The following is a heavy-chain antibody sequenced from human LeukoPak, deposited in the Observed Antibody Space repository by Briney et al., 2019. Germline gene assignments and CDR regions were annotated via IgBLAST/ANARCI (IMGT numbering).Heavy chain of an antibody. CDR1: GFTVSSNY. Sequence: GGSLRLSCAASGFTVSSNYMSWVRQAPGKGLEWISYIDSNSRTIHYADSVKGRFTISRDNAKNSLYLQMNSLRAEDTAVYYCAELGITMIGGVWGKGTTVTISS. V-gene: IGHV3-48*04. CDR2: IDSNSRTI. CDR3: AELGITMIGGV. D-gene: IGHD3-10*02. J-gene: IGHJ6*04.